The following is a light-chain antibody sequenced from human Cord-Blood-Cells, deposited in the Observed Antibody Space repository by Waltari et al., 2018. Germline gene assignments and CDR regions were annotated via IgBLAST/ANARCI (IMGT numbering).Light chain of an antibody. CDR1: NIGSKS. CDR3: QVWDSSSDHVV. V-gene: IGLV3-21*04. CDR2: YDS. J-gene: IGLJ2*01. Sequence: SYVLTQPPSVSVAPGKTARITCGGNNIGSKSVQWYQQKPGQAPVLVIYYDSNRPSGIPERFSGYNSGNTATLTISRVEAGDEADYYCQVWDSSSDHVVFGGGTKLTVL.